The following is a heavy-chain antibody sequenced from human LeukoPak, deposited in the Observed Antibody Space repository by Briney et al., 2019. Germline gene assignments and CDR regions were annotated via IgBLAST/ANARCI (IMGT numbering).Heavy chain of an antibody. CDR3: ARYSGSYRDAFDI. D-gene: IGHD1-26*01. V-gene: IGHV4-59*01. CDR1: GGSISSYY. J-gene: IGHJ3*02. CDR2: IYYSGGT. Sequence: PSETLSLTCTVSGGSISSYYWSWIRQPPGKGLEWIGYIYYSGGTNYNPSLKSRVTISVDTSKNQFSLKLSSVTAADTAVYYCARYSGSYRDAFDIWGQGTMVTVSS.